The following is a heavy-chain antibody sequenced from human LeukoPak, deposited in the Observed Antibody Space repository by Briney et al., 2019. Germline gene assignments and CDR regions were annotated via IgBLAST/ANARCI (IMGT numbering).Heavy chain of an antibody. V-gene: IGHV3-30*04. CDR2: MSYDGSNS. CDR1: GFTFSNYV. CDR3: ASANGVYDSLDY. Sequence: GSSLRLSCVVSGFTFSNYVMHWVRQAPGKGLEWVAVMSYDGSNSYYADSVKGRFTISRDNSKNTLYLQMNSLRAEDTAVYYCASANGVYDSLDYWGQGTLVTVSS. J-gene: IGHJ4*02. D-gene: IGHD3-22*01.